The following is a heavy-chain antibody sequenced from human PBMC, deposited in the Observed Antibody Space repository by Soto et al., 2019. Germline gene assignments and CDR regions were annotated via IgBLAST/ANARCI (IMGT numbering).Heavy chain of an antibody. CDR2: ITSSGTTI. CDR1: GFTFSSYE. D-gene: IGHD3-3*01. Sequence: GGSLRLSCAASGFTFSSYEMNWVRQAPGKGLEWVSYITSSGTTIYYADSVKGRFTISRDNANNSLYLQMNSLRAEDTAVYYCARLKDDFWSGYSPSDAFDIWGQGTMVNVSS. CDR3: ARLKDDFWSGYSPSDAFDI. V-gene: IGHV3-48*03. J-gene: IGHJ3*02.